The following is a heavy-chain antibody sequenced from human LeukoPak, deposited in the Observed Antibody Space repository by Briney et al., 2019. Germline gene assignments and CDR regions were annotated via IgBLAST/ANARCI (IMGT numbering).Heavy chain of an antibody. CDR1: GFTFSSYW. CDR2: IKQDGSEK. CDR3: SRDRADWARSY. V-gene: IGHV3-7*01. D-gene: IGHD2-21*01. J-gene: IGHJ4*02. Sequence: PGGSLRLSCAASGFTFSSYWMSWVRQAPGKGLEWVANIKQDGSEKYYVDSVKGRFTISRDNAKNSLYLQMNSLRAEDTAVYYCSRDRADWARSYWGQGTLVTVSS.